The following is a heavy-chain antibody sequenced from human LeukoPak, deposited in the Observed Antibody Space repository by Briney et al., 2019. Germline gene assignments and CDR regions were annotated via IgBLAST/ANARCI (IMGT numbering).Heavy chain of an antibody. CDR1: GGSFSGYY. D-gene: IGHD3-22*01. CDR3: ARGQVGYYDSSGYYPKPNWFDP. V-gene: IGHV4-34*01. Sequence: SETLSLTCAVYGGSFSGYYWSWIRQPPGKGLEWIGEINHSGSTNYNPSLKSRVTISVDTSKNQFSLKLSSVTAADTAVYYCARGQVGYYDSSGYYPKPNWFDPWGQGTLVTVSS. J-gene: IGHJ5*02. CDR2: INHSGST.